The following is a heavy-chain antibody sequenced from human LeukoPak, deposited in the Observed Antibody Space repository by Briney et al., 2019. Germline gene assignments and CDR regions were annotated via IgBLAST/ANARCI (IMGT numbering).Heavy chain of an antibody. CDR2: ISGSGGST. J-gene: IGHJ6*02. Sequence: PGGSLRLSCAASGFTFSSYAMSWVRQAPGKGLEWVSAISGSGGSTYYADSVKGRFTISRDNSKNTLYLQMNSPRAEDTAVYYCAKEIVVVPAAMPGGFESYYGMDVWGQGTTVTVSS. D-gene: IGHD2-2*01. CDR1: GFTFSSYA. CDR3: AKEIVVVPAAMPGGFESYYGMDV. V-gene: IGHV3-23*01.